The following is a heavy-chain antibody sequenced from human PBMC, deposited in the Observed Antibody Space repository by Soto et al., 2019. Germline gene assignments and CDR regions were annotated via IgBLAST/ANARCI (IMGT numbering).Heavy chain of an antibody. CDR3: ARGIQLWFGELGWFDP. V-gene: IGHV1-69*02. D-gene: IGHD3-10*01. J-gene: IGHJ5*02. CDR2: IIPILGIA. Sequence: QVQLVQSGAEVKKPGSSMKVSCKASGGTFSSYTISWVRQAPGQGLEWMGRIIPILGIANYAQKFQGRVTITADKSTSTAYMELSSLRSEDTAVYYCARGIQLWFGELGWFDPWGQGTLVTVSS. CDR1: GGTFSSYT.